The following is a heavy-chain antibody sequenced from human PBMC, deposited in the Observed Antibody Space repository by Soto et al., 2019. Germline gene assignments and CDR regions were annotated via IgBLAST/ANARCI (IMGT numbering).Heavy chain of an antibody. CDR2: VYHTGRT. V-gene: IGHV4-61*01. CDR1: GGSFKSGSYS. J-gene: IGHJ4*02. D-gene: IGHD3-3*01. CDR3: ARDFAYFDS. Sequence: PSETLSLTCTVSGGSFKSGSYSWSWIRHPPGKGLEWIRYVYHTGRTSYNPSLKSRVSISMDTSKNQFSLNLDSVTAADTAVYFCARDFAYFDSWGQGTLVTVSS.